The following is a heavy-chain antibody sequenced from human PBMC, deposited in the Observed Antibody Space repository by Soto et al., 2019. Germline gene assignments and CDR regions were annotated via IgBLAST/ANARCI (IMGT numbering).Heavy chain of an antibody. J-gene: IGHJ4*02. CDR1: GGSISSSSYY. D-gene: IGHD2-15*01. Sequence: QLQLQESGPGLVKPSETLSLTCTVSGGSISSSSYYWGWIRQPPGKGLEWIGSIYYSGSTYYNTSLKSRVTISVDTSKNQFSLKLSSVTAADTAVYYCRGIVVVVAATQDPYLDYWGQGTLVTVSS. CDR3: RGIVVVVAATQDPYLDY. V-gene: IGHV4-39*01. CDR2: IYYSGST.